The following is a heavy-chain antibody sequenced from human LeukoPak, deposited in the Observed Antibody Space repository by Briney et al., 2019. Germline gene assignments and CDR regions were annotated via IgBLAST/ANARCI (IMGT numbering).Heavy chain of an antibody. J-gene: IGHJ4*02. CDR3: ARGALRYSDY. Sequence: GRSLRLSCAASGFTFSSYAMHWVRQAPGKGLEWVAVISYDGSNKYYADSVKGRFTISRDNSKNTLYLQMNSLRDEDTAVYYCARGALRYSDYWGQGTLVSVSS. CDR2: ISYDGSNK. CDR1: GFTFSSYA. V-gene: IGHV3-30-3*01. D-gene: IGHD3-9*01.